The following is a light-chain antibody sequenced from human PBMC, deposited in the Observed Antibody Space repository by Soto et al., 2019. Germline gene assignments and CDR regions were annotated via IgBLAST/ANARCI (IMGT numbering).Light chain of an antibody. Sequence: IVLTQSPGTLSWSPGERATLSCRASQSVSSTYLAWYQQKRGQAPRLLIYDASNRASGIPARCTGSGDGKDFTLTISSLEPEDFAVYSCSQRSDWPITFGQGTRLEIK. CDR3: SQRSDWPIT. CDR2: DAS. J-gene: IGKJ5*01. CDR1: QSVSSTY. V-gene: IGKV3-11*01.